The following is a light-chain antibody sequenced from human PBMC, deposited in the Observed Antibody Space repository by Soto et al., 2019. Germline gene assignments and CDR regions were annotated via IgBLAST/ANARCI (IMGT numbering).Light chain of an antibody. Sequence: EIVLTHSPGTLSLSLGESATLSCRASQSVSSSYLAWYQQKPGQAPRLLIYDSSSRATGIPDRFSGSGSGTDFTLTISRLEPEDFAVYYCQQYGSSRTFGQGTKVDIK. CDR1: QSVSSSY. J-gene: IGKJ1*01. CDR2: DSS. V-gene: IGKV3-20*01. CDR3: QQYGSSRT.